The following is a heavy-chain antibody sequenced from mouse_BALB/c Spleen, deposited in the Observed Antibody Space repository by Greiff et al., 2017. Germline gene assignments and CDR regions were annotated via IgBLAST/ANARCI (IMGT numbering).Heavy chain of an antibody. V-gene: IGHV2-2*02. J-gene: IGHJ2*01. Sequence: VQLQQSGPGLVQPSQCLSISCTASGFSLTSYGVHWVRQSPGKGLEWLGVIWSGGSTDYNAAFISRLSISKDNSKSQAFFKMNSLQANDAAVYYCARKGGDGYYFDYWGQGTTLTVSS. D-gene: IGHD2-3*01. CDR3: ARKGGDGYYFDY. CDR1: GFSLTSYG. CDR2: IWSGGST.